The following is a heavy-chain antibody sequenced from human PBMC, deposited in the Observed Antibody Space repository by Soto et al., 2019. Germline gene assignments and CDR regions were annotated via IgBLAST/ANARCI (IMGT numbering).Heavy chain of an antibody. D-gene: IGHD3-10*01. CDR2: IIPIFGTA. CDR1: GGTFSSYA. CDR3: ASDYYGSGSYWDY. V-gene: IGHV1-69*13. J-gene: IGHJ4*02. Sequence: SVKVSCKASGGTFSSYAISWVRQAPRQGLEWMGGIIPIFGTANYAQKFQGRVTITADESTSTAYMELSSLRSEDTAVYYCASDYYGSGSYWDYWGQGTLVTVSS.